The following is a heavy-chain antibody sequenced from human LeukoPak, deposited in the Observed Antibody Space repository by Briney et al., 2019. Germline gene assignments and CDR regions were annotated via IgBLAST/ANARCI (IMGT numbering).Heavy chain of an antibody. D-gene: IGHD5-18*01. CDR1: GGSISSSSYY. CDR2: IYYSGST. CDR3: ARAPDTAIPYYYMDV. V-gene: IGHV4-39*07. J-gene: IGHJ6*03. Sequence: SETLSLTCTVSGGSISSSSYYWGWIRQPPGTGLEWIGSIYYSGSTYYNPSLKSRVTISLDTSRNQHSLKLSSVTAADTAIYYCARAPDTAIPYYYMDVWGKGTTVTVSS.